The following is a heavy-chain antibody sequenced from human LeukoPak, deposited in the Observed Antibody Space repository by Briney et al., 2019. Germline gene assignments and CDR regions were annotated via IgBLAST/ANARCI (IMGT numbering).Heavy chain of an antibody. V-gene: IGHV3-64*01. CDR2: ISSNGRST. J-gene: IGHJ4*02. CDR1: GFTFSSYA. CDR3: ARVLGGHTNGLDY. Sequence: AGSLRLSCVASGFTFSSYAMHWVRQAPGKGLEYVSAISSNGRSTYYANSVKGRFTISRDNSKNTLSLQMGSLRTEDMAVYYCARVLGGHTNGLDYWGQGTLVTVSS. D-gene: IGHD2-8*01.